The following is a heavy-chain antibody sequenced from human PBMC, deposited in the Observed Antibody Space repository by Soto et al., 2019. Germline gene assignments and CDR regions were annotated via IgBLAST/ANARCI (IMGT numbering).Heavy chain of an antibody. CDR3: ARSHSFDGSIYHYYFDF. Sequence: SETLSLTCTVSGGSISTYYWSWIRQPPGGTLEWIGYIYASGATTYNPSPESRVTMSVDMPNNEFSLELTSLTAADTAVYYCARSHSFDGSIYHYYFDFWGQGTLVTVSS. CDR1: GGSISTYY. D-gene: IGHD3-10*01. J-gene: IGHJ4*02. CDR2: IYASGAT. V-gene: IGHV4-59*01.